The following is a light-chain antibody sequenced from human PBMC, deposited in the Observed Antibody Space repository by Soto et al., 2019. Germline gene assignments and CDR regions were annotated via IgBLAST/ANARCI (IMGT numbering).Light chain of an antibody. Sequence: DIQMTQSPSTLSASVGDRVTIPCRASQSISSWLAWYQQKPGKAPKLLIYKASGLESGVPSRFSGSGSGTDLTFTISSLQPEDNATYYCQQYENRPYTFGPGTKVDIK. J-gene: IGKJ3*01. CDR3: QQYENRPYT. CDR2: KAS. V-gene: IGKV1-5*03. CDR1: QSISSW.